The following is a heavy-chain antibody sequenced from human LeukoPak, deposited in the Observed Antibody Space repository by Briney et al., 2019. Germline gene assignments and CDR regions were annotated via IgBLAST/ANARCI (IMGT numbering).Heavy chain of an antibody. CDR3: ARVNYQPDFYYYYYMDV. J-gene: IGHJ6*03. CDR2: IYYSGNT. D-gene: IGHD2-2*01. CDR1: GGFISTYY. V-gene: IGHV4-59*01. Sequence: SETLSLTCTVSGGFISTYYWSWMRQPPGKGLEWIGYIYYSGNTNYNPSLKSRVTMSVDTSKNQFSLKLSSVTAADMAVYYCARVNYQPDFYYYYYMDVWGKGTTVTVSS.